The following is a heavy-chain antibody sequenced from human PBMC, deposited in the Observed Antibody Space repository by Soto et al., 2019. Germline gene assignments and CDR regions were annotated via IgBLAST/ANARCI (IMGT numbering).Heavy chain of an antibody. CDR3: ATASSYPGAADDYGDYTYSDY. D-gene: IGHD4-17*01. CDR2: ISAYNGNT. CDR1: GYTFTSYG. Sequence: ASVKVSCKASGYTFTSYGISWVRQAPGQGLEWMGWISAYNGNTNYAQKLQSRVTMTTDTSTSTAYMELRSLRSDDTAVYYCATASSYPGAADDYGDYTYSDYWGQGTLVTVSS. J-gene: IGHJ4*02. V-gene: IGHV1-18*01.